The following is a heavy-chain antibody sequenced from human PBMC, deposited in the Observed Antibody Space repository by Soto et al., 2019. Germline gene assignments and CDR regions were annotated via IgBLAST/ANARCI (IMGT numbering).Heavy chain of an antibody. J-gene: IGHJ6*02. Sequence: PGGSLRLSCAASGFTFSSYGMHWVRQAPGKGLEWVAVIWYDGSNKYYADSVKGRFTISRDNSKNTLYLQMNSLRAEDTAVYYCARDLGFYDFWSGYSIPQGMDVWGQGTTVTVSS. CDR3: ARDLGFYDFWSGYSIPQGMDV. CDR1: GFTFSSYG. CDR2: IWYDGSNK. D-gene: IGHD3-3*01. V-gene: IGHV3-33*01.